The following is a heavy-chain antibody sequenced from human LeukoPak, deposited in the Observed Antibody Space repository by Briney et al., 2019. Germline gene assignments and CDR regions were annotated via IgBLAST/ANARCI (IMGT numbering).Heavy chain of an antibody. V-gene: IGHV1-24*01. CDR2: FDPEDGET. D-gene: IGHD2-2*01. Sequence: ASVKVSCKASGYTFTSYGISWVRQAPGKGLEWMGGFDPEDGETIYAQKFQGRVTMTEDTSTDTAYMELSSLRSEDTAVYYCATAPYCSSTSCSDYWGQGTLVTVSS. CDR1: GYTFTSYG. CDR3: ATAPYCSSTSCSDY. J-gene: IGHJ4*02.